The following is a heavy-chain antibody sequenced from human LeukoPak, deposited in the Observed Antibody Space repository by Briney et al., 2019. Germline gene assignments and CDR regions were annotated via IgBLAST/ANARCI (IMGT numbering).Heavy chain of an antibody. J-gene: IGHJ3*02. CDR3: ARDLVLALNSSDAFDI. CDR1: GYTFTGYY. Sequence: ASVKVSCKASGYTFTGYYMHWVRQAPGQGLEWMGWINPNSGGTNYAQKFQGRVTMTRDTSISTAYMELSRLRSDDTAVYYCARDLVLALNSSDAFDIWGQGTMVTVSS. D-gene: IGHD4/OR15-4a*01. V-gene: IGHV1-2*02. CDR2: INPNSGGT.